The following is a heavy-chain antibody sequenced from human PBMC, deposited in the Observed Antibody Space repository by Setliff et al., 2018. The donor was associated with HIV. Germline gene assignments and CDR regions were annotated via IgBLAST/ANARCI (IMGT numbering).Heavy chain of an antibody. CDR3: ATRPRIAARPFDY. CDR2: IFHSGDT. J-gene: IGHJ4*02. CDR1: GVAVGSGDYY. D-gene: IGHD6-6*01. Sequence: SETLSLTCSVSGVAVGSGDYYWHWIRQHPEKALEWIGYIFHSGDTYYNPSLKSRISMSVDTSKNQFSLELTSLTAADTAVYYCATRPRIAARPFDYWGQGMLVTVSS. V-gene: IGHV4-31*03.